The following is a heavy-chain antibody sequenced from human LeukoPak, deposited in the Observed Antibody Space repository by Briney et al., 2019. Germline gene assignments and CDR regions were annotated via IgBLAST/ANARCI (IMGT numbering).Heavy chain of an antibody. CDR1: GGSISNYY. Sequence: SETLSLTCTVSGGSISNYYWSWIRQPPGKGLEWNGYIYYSGSTNYHPSPKSRVTMSVDTSKNQFSLRLSSVTAADTAVYYCATSEGLPYYFDYWAQGTLVTVSS. V-gene: IGHV4-59*01. CDR2: IYYSGST. CDR3: ATSEGLPYYFDY. J-gene: IGHJ4*02. D-gene: IGHD3-10*01.